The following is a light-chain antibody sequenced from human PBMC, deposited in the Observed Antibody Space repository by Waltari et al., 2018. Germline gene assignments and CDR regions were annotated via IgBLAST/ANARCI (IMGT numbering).Light chain of an antibody. V-gene: IGLV2-14*01. CDR1: DSDVGAYDF. CDR2: EVS. Sequence: QSALTQPASVSGSPGQSITISCSGTDSDVGAYDFVSWYQQHPGTAPHLIIYEVSNRPSGISNRFSASKSGSTASLTISGLQAEDEADYYCSSYTTSSAPGVFGTGTRVTVL. CDR3: SSYTTSSAPGV. J-gene: IGLJ1*01.